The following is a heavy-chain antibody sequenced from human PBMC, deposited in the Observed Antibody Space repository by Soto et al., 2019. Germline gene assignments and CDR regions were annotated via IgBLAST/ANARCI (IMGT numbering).Heavy chain of an antibody. Sequence: PGGSLRLSCAASGFTFSSYSMNWVRQAPGKGLEWVSSISSSSSYIYYADSVKGRFTISRDNAKNSLYLQMNSLRAEDTAVYYCARDLIAVSGYDYWGQGTLVTVSS. V-gene: IGHV3-21*01. CDR2: ISSSSSYI. CDR3: ARDLIAVSGYDY. D-gene: IGHD6-19*01. J-gene: IGHJ4*02. CDR1: GFTFSSYS.